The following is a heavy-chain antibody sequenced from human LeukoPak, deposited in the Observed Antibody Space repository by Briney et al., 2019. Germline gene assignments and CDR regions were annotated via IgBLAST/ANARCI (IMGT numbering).Heavy chain of an antibody. CDR2: INPNSGGT. D-gene: IGHD2-2*01. J-gene: IGHJ5*02. CDR1: GYTLTGYY. CDR3: AREPVVLVPAAIFNWFDP. V-gene: IGHV1-2*02. Sequence: GASVKVSCKASGYTLTGYYIHWVRQAPGQGLEWMGWINPNSGGTNYAQKFQGRVTMTRDTSINTAYMEVSRLRSDDTAVYYCAREPVVLVPAAIFNWFDPWGRGTLVTVSS.